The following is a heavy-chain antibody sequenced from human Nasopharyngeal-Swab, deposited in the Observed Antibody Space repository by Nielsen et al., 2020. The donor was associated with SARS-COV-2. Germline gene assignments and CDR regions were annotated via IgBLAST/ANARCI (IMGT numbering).Heavy chain of an antibody. CDR2: ISWNSGSI. D-gene: IGHD1-7*01. CDR1: GFTFDDYA. V-gene: IGHV3-9*01. Sequence: SLRLSCAASGFTFDDYAMHWVRQAPGKGLEWVSGISWNSGSIGYADSVKGRFTISRDNAKNSLYLQMNSLRAEDTALYYCAKDKGSIITGTTYDYWGQGTLVTVSS. CDR3: AKDKGSIITGTTYDY. J-gene: IGHJ4*02.